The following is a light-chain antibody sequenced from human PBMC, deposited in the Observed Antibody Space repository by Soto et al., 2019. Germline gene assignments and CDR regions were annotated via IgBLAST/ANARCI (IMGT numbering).Light chain of an antibody. CDR3: LQYNAWHRT. CDR1: QGVSTN. J-gene: IGKJ1*01. V-gene: IGKV3-15*01. CDR2: AAS. Sequence: EIVMMQSPATLSVSPGERATLSCRASQGVSTNLAWYQQKPGQAPRLLIYAASTRATGVPARFSGSGSGTEFTPTISSQQSEDFAVYYCLQYNAWHRTFGQGTKVDIK.